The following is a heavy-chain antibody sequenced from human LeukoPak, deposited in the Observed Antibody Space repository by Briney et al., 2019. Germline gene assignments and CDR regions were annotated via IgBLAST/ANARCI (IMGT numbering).Heavy chain of an antibody. Sequence: GGSLRLSCAASGFTFSSYSMNWVRQAPGKGLEWVSYISSSSSTIYYADSVKGRFTISRDNAKNSLYLQMNSLRAEDTAVYYCARADSPPPDPFDAFDIWGQGTMVTVSS. CDR2: ISSSSSTI. CDR1: GFTFSSYS. V-gene: IGHV3-48*01. CDR3: ARADSPPPDPFDAFDI. J-gene: IGHJ3*02. D-gene: IGHD1-14*01.